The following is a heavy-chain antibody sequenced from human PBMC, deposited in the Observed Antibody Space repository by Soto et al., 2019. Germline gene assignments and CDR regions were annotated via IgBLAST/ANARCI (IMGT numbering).Heavy chain of an antibody. CDR3: AKDATYSSSWYGGIDY. CDR1: GFTFSNYA. Sequence: PGGSLRLSCATSGFTFSNYAMTWVRQAPGKGLEWVSALTGSDTTTYYADSVKGRFTISRDISKNTLYLQMNSLRAEDTAVYYCAKDATYSSSWYGGIDYCGQGTLVTVSS. CDR2: LTGSDTTT. V-gene: IGHV3-23*01. J-gene: IGHJ4*02. D-gene: IGHD6-13*01.